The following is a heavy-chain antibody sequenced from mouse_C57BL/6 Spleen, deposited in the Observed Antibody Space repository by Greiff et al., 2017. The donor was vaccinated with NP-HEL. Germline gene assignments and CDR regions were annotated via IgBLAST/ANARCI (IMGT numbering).Heavy chain of an antibody. Sequence: EVQLQQSGPELVKPGASVKIPCKASGYTFTDYNMDWVKQSHGKSLEWIGDINPNNGGTIYNQKFKGKATLTVDKSSSTAYMELRSLTSEDTAVYYCAREGGNYPFAYWGQGTLVTVSA. V-gene: IGHV1-18*01. CDR3: AREGGNYPFAY. D-gene: IGHD2-1*01. J-gene: IGHJ3*01. CDR1: GYTFTDYN. CDR2: INPNNGGT.